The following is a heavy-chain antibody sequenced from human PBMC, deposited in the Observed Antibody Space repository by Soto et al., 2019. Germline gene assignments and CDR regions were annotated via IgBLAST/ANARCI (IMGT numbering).Heavy chain of an antibody. Sequence: GGSLRLSCAASGFTFSSYGMHWVRQAPGKGLEWVAVISYDGSNKYYADSVKGRFTISRDNSKNTLYLQMNSLRAEDTAVYYCAKDSSEVLRDYCSGGSCYSYFDYWGQGTLVTVSS. D-gene: IGHD2-15*01. CDR3: AKDSSEVLRDYCSGGSCYSYFDY. CDR2: ISYDGSNK. J-gene: IGHJ4*02. V-gene: IGHV3-30*18. CDR1: GFTFSSYG.